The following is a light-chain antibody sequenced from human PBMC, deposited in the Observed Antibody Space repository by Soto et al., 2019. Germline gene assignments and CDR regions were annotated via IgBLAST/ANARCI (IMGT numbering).Light chain of an antibody. V-gene: IGKV3-20*01. CDR1: QSVGSTY. J-gene: IGKJ2*01. Sequence: EIVLTQSPGTLSLSPGERATLSCRASQSVGSTYLAWYQQKPGQAPRLLIHGAFSRATGVPDRFSGSGSGTDFTLTISRLEPEDFAVYYCQQYGSSPTFGQGTKLEIK. CDR2: GAF. CDR3: QQYGSSPT.